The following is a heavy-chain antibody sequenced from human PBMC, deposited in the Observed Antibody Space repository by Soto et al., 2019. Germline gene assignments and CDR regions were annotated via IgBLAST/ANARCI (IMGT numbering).Heavy chain of an antibody. Sequence: PGGSLRLSCAASGFTFDDYAMHWVRQAPGKGLEWVSGISWNSGSIGYADSVKGRFTISRDNAKNSLYLQMNSLRAEDTALYYCAKDGGGYFTPFGYWGQGTLVTVSS. D-gene: IGHD2-21*01. CDR3: AKDGGGYFTPFGY. J-gene: IGHJ4*02. CDR1: GFTFDDYA. V-gene: IGHV3-9*01. CDR2: ISWNSGSI.